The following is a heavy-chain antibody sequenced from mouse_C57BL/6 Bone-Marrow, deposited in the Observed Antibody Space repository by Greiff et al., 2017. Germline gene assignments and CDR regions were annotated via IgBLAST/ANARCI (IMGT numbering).Heavy chain of an antibody. V-gene: IGHV1-82*01. CDR1: GYAFSSSW. CDR3: ARFLTTYYYFDY. Sequence: QVQLQQSGPELVKPGASVKISCKASGYAFSSSWMNWVKQRPGKGLEWIGRIYPGDGDTNYNGKFKGKDPLTADKSSSTAYMQLSSLTSEDSTFYFCARFLTTYYYFDYWGQGTTLTVSS. CDR2: IYPGDGDT. J-gene: IGHJ2*01. D-gene: IGHD5-5*01.